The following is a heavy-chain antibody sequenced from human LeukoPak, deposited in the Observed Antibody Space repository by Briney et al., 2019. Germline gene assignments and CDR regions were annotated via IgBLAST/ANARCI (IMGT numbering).Heavy chain of an antibody. CDR1: GFTFSNYG. CDR2: IRYDGSNT. D-gene: IGHD4-17*01. V-gene: IGHV3-33*01. J-gene: IGHJ3*02. CDR3: ASGPNSNLTTGDAFDI. Sequence: GGSLRLSCAVSGFTFSNYGMHWVRQTPGKGLEWVAVIRYDGSNTYYADSVKGRFTISRDNSKNTLYLQMNSLRAEDTAVYYCASGPNSNLTTGDAFDIWGQGTMVTVSS.